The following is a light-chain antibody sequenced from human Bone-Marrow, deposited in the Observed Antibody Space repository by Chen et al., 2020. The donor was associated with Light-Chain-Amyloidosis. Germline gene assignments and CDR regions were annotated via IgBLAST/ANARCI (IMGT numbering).Light chain of an antibody. CDR1: STNIGSNY. V-gene: IGLV1-47*01. CDR2: RNN. J-gene: IGLJ3*02. CDR3: AAWDDSLSGWV. Sequence: QSVLTTPPSASGTSGQRITISCSVSSTNIGSNYGYWYQQLPGTAPKLLIYRNNQRPSGVPDRFSGSNSGTSASLAISGLLSEDEADYYCAAWDDSLSGWVFGGGTKLTVL.